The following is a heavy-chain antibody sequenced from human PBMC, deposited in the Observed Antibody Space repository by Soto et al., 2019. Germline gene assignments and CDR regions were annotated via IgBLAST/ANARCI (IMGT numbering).Heavy chain of an antibody. CDR1: GYNFTTNW. Sequence: GESLKISCKGSGYNFTTNWIAWVRQMPGKGLEWMGIIYPGNSDTRYSPSFQGQVTISADKSISAAYLQWTSLKASDTAVYYCTRGAPFDYWGQGTLVTVSS. CDR3: TRGAPFDY. J-gene: IGHJ4*02. V-gene: IGHV5-51*01. CDR2: IYPGNSDT.